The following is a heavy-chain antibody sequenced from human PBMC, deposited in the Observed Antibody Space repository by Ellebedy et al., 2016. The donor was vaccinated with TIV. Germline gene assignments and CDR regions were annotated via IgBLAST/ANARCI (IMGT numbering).Heavy chain of an antibody. CDR2: LYHSGST. D-gene: IGHD6-19*01. CDR3: VRGWWYTGGSDGVDL. Sequence: GSLRLXXNVSGFSISSGSNWGWIRQPPGKGLEWIGTLYHSGSTYYSPSLKSRLTITVDTSKNQFSLKLTSLTAADTAVYYCVRGWWYTGGSDGVDLWGQGTTVTVSS. V-gene: IGHV4-38-2*02. CDR1: GFSISSGSN. J-gene: IGHJ6*02.